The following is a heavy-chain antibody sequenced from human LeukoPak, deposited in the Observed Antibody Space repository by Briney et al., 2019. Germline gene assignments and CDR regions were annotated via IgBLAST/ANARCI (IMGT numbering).Heavy chain of an antibody. D-gene: IGHD4-17*01. V-gene: IGHV3-21*01. CDR2: ISSSSSYI. CDR3: ARDLDYGDRVYFDY. CDR1: GFTFSSYS. J-gene: IGHJ4*02. Sequence: PGGSLRLSCAASGFTFSSYSMNWVRQAPGKGLEWVSSISSSSSYIYYADSVKGRFTISRDNAKNSLYLQMNSLRAEDTAAYYCARDLDYGDRVYFDYWGQGTLVTVSS.